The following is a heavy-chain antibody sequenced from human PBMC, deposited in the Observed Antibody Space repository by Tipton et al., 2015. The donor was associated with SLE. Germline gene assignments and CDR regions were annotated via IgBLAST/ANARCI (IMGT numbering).Heavy chain of an antibody. D-gene: IGHD2-21*02. Sequence: TLSLTCAVYGGSFSVHYWSWSWIRQLPGKGLEWIGEIDHSRSTNYNPSLRSRVTISIDSSKNQFSLKVISVTAADTAVYFCAREDCGGDCYWEDHYGMDVWGLGTTVTVSS. CDR3: AREDCGGDCYWEDHYGMDV. J-gene: IGHJ6*02. CDR1: GGSFSVHY. CDR2: IDHSRST. V-gene: IGHV4-34*01.